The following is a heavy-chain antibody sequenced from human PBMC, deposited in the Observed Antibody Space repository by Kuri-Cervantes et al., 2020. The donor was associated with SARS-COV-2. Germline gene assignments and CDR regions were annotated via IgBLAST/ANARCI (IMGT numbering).Heavy chain of an antibody. CDR2: ISSGSDYT. CDR1: EFTFSSYD. J-gene: IGHJ4*02. Sequence: GESLKISCAASEFTFSSYDMTWVRQAPGMGLEWVSSISSGSDYTYYVDSVKGRFTVSRDNAENSLYLQMNSLGVGDTAVYYCGRHRGYCSGGGCYSTGFSFDYWGQGALVTVSS. D-gene: IGHD2-15*01. V-gene: IGHV3-21*01. CDR3: GRHRGYCSGGGCYSTGFSFDY.